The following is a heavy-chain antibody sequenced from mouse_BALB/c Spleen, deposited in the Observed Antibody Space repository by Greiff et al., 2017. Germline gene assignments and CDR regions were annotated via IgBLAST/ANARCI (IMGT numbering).Heavy chain of an antibody. CDR2: IYPGSGST. Sequence: LQQPGSELVRPGASVKLSCKASGYTFTSYWMHWVKQRPGQGLEWIGNIYPGSGSTNYDEKFKSKATLTVDTSSSTAYMQLSSLTSEDSAVYYCTKDYDGPWFAYWGQGTLVTVSA. J-gene: IGHJ3*01. V-gene: IGHV1S22*01. CDR3: TKDYDGPWFAY. D-gene: IGHD2-4*01. CDR1: GYTFTSYW.